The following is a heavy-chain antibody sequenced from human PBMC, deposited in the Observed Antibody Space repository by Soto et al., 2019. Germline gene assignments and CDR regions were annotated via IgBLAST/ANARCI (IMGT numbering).Heavy chain of an antibody. J-gene: IGHJ6*02. D-gene: IGHD2-2*01. CDR1: GGSISSGPYS. Sequence: QLQLQESGPGLVKPSETLSLTCTVSGGSISSGPYSWGWIRQPPGKGLEWIGTFYYSGSTYYNPSRERRVTISVDTSTNQFSLQVSSVTAADTTMYYCARLGGFCSGTSCYGYYGMDVWGQGTTVTVSS. V-gene: IGHV4-39*01. CDR2: FYYSGST. CDR3: ARLGGFCSGTSCYGYYGMDV.